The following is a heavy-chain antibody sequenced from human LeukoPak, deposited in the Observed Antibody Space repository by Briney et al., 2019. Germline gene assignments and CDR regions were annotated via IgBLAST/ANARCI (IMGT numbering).Heavy chain of an antibody. CDR1: GYTFTNYG. J-gene: IGHJ2*01. Sequence: VASVKVSCKASGYTFTNYGIIWVRQAPGQGLEWMGWISAYNGNTNSAQRFQGRVTMTTDTSTSAAYMELRSLRSDDTAVYYCARDNTWYFDLWGRGTLVTVSS. D-gene: IGHD2/OR15-2a*01. V-gene: IGHV1-18*01. CDR3: ARDNTWYFDL. CDR2: ISAYNGNT.